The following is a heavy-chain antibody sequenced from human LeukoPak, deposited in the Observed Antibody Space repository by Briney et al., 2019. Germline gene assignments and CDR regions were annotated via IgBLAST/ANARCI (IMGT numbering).Heavy chain of an antibody. D-gene: IGHD1-26*01. CDR3: ARPVTLPIHSCSSRLVY. CDR2: SSYSGSS. Sequence: PSETLSLTCSVSGGSIGTNYWSWIRQVPGKGLEWIGYSSYSGSSNYNPSLKSRVTISVDTSKTQFSLYLNSVTAADTAVYYCARPVTLPIHSCSSRLVYWGQRALVT. CDR1: GGSIGTNY. V-gene: IGHV4-59*01. J-gene: IGHJ4*02.